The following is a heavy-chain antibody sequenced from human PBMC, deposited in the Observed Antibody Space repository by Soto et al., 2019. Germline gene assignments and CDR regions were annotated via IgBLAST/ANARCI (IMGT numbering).Heavy chain of an antibody. D-gene: IGHD6-6*01. CDR3: ARLVSSSSGWHYYYYGMDV. V-gene: IGHV5-51*01. J-gene: IGHJ6*02. Sequence: GESLKISCKGSGYSFTSYWIGWVRQMPGKGLEWMGIIYPGASDTRYSPSFQGQVTISADKSISTAYLQWSSLKASDTAMYYCARLVSSSSGWHYYYYGMDVWGQGTTVTGS. CDR1: GYSFTSYW. CDR2: IYPGASDT.